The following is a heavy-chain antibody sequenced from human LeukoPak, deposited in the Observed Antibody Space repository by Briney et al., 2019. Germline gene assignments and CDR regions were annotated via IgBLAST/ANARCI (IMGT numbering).Heavy chain of an antibody. CDR2: INPSDGST. D-gene: IGHD6-25*01. CDR3: ARDQGAAGFMDV. V-gene: IGHV1-46*01. J-gene: IGHJ6*02. CDR1: GYIFTTYY. Sequence: ASVKVSCKASGYIFTTYYMHWVRQAPGQGLEWMGVINPSDGSTNYAQRFQGRVTFTSDTSATVVYMDLSSLRSEDTAEYYCARDQGAAGFMDVWGQGTTVTVSS.